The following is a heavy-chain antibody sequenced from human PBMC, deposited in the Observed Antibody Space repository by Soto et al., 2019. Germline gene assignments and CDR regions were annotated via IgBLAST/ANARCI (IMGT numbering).Heavy chain of an antibody. CDR2: INHSGST. D-gene: IGHD1-26*01. J-gene: IGHJ6*03. V-gene: IGHV4-34*01. Sequence: SETLSLTCAVYGGSFSGYYWSWIRQPPGKGPEWIGEINHSGSTNYTPSLKSRVTISVDTSKNQFSLKLSSVTAADTAVYYCARVDSGPYYYYYYMDVWGKGTTVTVSS. CDR3: ARVDSGPYYYYYYMDV. CDR1: GGSFSGYY.